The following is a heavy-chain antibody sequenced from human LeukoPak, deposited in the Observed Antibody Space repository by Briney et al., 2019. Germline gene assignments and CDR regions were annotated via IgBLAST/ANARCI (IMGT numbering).Heavy chain of an antibody. V-gene: IGHV3-30*18. Sequence: GGSLRLSCAASGFTFSSYGMHWVRQAPGKGLEWVAVISYDGSNNNYADSVKGRFTISRDNSKNTLYLQMNSLRAEDTAVYYCAKVTTVGTVDAFDIWGQGIMVTVSS. CDR3: AKVTTVGTVDAFDI. J-gene: IGHJ3*02. CDR1: GFTFSSYG. D-gene: IGHD4-23*01. CDR2: ISYDGSNN.